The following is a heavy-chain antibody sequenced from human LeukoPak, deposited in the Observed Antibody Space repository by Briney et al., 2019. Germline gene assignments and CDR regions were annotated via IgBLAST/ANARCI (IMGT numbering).Heavy chain of an antibody. V-gene: IGHV3-73*01. D-gene: IGHD1-26*01. CDR2: IDRPAKSYAT. CDR1: GFTLSHSA. J-gene: IGHJ5*02. CDR3: TRDRGTYNWLGP. Sequence: PGGSLRLSCAASGFTLSHSAIHWVRQASGKGLEWVGLIDRPAKSYATAYGASVGGRFTISRDDSKNTAYLQMDSLKTEDTALSYCTRDRGTYNWLGPWGQGTLVTVSS.